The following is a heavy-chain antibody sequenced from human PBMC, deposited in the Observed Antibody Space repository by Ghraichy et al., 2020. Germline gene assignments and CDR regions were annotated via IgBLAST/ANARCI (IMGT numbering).Heavy chain of an antibody. V-gene: IGHV3-21*01. CDR2: ISSSSSYI. CDR1: GFTFSSYS. J-gene: IGHJ3*02. CDR3: AREDLAAAGTGEDI. Sequence: GGSLRLSCAASGFTFSSYSMNWVRQAPGKGLEWVSSISSSSSYIYYADSVKGPFTISRDNAKNSLYLQMNSLRAEDTAVYYCAREDLAAAGTGEDIWGQGTMVTVSS. D-gene: IGHD6-13*01.